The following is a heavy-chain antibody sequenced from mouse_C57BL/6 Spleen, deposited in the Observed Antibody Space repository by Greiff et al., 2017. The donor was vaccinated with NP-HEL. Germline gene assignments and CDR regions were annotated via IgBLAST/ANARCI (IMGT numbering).Heavy chain of an antibody. Sequence: VQLQQSGAELVRPGASVKLSCTASGFNIKDDYMHWVKQRPEQGLEWIGWIDPENGDTEYASKFHGKATITADTSSNTAYLQLSSLTSEDTAVYYCTTRGIYYYGSSPWFAYWGQGTLVTVSA. D-gene: IGHD1-1*01. J-gene: IGHJ3*01. CDR1: GFNIKDDY. V-gene: IGHV14-4*01. CDR2: IDPENGDT. CDR3: TTRGIYYYGSSPWFAY.